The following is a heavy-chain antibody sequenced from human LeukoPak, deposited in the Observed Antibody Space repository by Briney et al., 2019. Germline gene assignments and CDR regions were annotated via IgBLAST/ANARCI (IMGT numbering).Heavy chain of an antibody. Sequence: PSETLSLTCTVSGGSISSGDYYWSWIRQPPGKGLEWIGYIYYSGSTYYNPSLKSRVTISVDTSKNQFSLKLSSVTAADTAVYYCARDFGTMVRGVQNYYYYYGMDVWGQGTTVTVSS. CDR1: GGSISSGDYY. D-gene: IGHD3-10*01. CDR2: IYYSGST. V-gene: IGHV4-30-4*01. J-gene: IGHJ6*02. CDR3: ARDFGTMVRGVQNYYYYYGMDV.